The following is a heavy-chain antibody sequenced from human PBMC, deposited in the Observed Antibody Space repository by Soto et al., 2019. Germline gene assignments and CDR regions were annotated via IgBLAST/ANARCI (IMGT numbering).Heavy chain of an antibody. J-gene: IGHJ4*02. CDR2: IWYDGSNK. D-gene: IGHD6-6*01. V-gene: IGHV3-33*01. Sequence: GGSLRLSCAASGFTFSSYGMHWVRQAPGKGLEWVAVIWYDGSNKYYADSVKGRFTISRDNSKNTLYLQMNSLRAEDTAVYYCARDFRQAARFPDYWGQGTLVTVSS. CDR1: GFTFSSYG. CDR3: ARDFRQAARFPDY.